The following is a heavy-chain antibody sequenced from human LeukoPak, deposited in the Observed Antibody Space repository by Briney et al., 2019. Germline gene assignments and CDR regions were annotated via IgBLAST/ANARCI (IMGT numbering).Heavy chain of an antibody. V-gene: IGHV4-4*07. CDR2: IYTSGST. CDR3: ARENYDFWSGYYTMYYGMDV. J-gene: IGHJ6*02. CDR1: GGSISSYY. D-gene: IGHD3-3*01. Sequence: SSETQSLTCTVSGGSISSYYWSWIRQPAGKGLEWIGRIYTSGSTNYNPSLKSRVTMSVDTSKNQFSLKLSSVTAADTAVYYCARENYDFWSGYYTMYYGMDVWGQGTTVTVSS.